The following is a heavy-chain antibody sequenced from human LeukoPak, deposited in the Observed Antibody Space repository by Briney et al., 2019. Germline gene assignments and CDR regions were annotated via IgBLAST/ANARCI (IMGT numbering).Heavy chain of an antibody. V-gene: IGHV1-69*13. J-gene: IGHJ3*02. CDR2: IIPIFGTA. Sequence: ASVKVSCKASGGTFSSYAISWVRQAPGQGLEWMGGIIPIFGTANYAQKFQGRVTITADESTSTAYMELSSLRSEDTAVYYCARARYSSSPDAFDIWGQGTMVTVSS. CDR3: ARARYSSSPDAFDI. D-gene: IGHD6-6*01. CDR1: GGTFSSYA.